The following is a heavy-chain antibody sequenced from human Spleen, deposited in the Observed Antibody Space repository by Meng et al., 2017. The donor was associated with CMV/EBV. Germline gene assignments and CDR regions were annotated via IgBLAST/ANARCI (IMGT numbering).Heavy chain of an antibody. D-gene: IGHD3-10*01. V-gene: IGHV3-NL1*01. CDR2: IHSGGNT. Sequence: GGSLRLSCAASGFSFRSYGMHWVRQAPGKGLEWVSVIHSGGNTNYADSVKGRFTISRDNSKNTLYLQMNSLRVEDTGVYYCARRMGVVRGIIPYGMDVWGQGTTVTVSS. CDR1: GFSFRSYG. J-gene: IGHJ6*02. CDR3: ARRMGVVRGIIPYGMDV.